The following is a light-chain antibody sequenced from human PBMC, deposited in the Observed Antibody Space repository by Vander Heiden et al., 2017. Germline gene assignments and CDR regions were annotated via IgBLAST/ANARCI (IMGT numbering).Light chain of an antibody. Sequence: KFLLTQPPSVSESPGKTVTISCTRSSGSIASNYVHWYQQRPGASPITGSRENDHRPSGVPGRFSGSIDRSSNSASLTVSGLMTEDEADYYCQSYDNAKVSFGGGTKLTVL. CDR3: QSYDNAKVS. J-gene: IGLJ2*01. V-gene: IGLV6-57*01. CDR1: SGSIASNY. CDR2: END.